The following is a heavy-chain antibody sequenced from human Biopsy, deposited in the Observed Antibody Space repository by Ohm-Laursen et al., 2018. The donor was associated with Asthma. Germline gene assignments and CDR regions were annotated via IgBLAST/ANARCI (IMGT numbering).Heavy chain of an antibody. Sequence: ASVKVSCKTSGYTFNSAGITRVRQAPGQGLEWMGWISVYNGNTKVAQKLQDRVTMITDTSTSTAYMELRSLRSDDTAVYFCARAVDYSHYYGLDVWGQGTTVTVS. V-gene: IGHV1-18*01. D-gene: IGHD3-10*01. CDR2: ISVYNGNT. CDR3: ARAVDYSHYYGLDV. J-gene: IGHJ6*02. CDR1: GYTFNSAG.